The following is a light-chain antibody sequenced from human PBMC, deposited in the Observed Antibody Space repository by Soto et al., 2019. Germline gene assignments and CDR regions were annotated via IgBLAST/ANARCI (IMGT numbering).Light chain of an antibody. J-gene: IGLJ2*01. Sequence: QSALTQPASVSGSPGQSITISCTGTSSDVGGYNYVSWYQQHPGKAPKLMIYDVSNRPSGVSNRFSGSKSGNTASLTISGLQTEDEADYYCSSCTSSNTHVVFGGGTQLTVL. CDR3: SSCTSSNTHVV. V-gene: IGLV2-14*01. CDR1: SSDVGGYNY. CDR2: DVS.